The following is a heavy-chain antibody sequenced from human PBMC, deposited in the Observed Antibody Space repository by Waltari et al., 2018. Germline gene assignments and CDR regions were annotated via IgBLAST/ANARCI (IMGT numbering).Heavy chain of an antibody. Sequence: EVQLLESGGGLVQPGGSLRLSCAASGLTFSNCPMSWVRQTPGKWLQWVSSISTSGDLTYYADSVRGRFTVSRDNSKNTLYLQMNSLRAEDTATYYCAKIGVSGHWYFDLWGRGTLVTVSS. CDR1: GLTFSNCP. CDR3: AKIGVSGHWYFDL. V-gene: IGHV3-23*01. D-gene: IGHD6-19*01. J-gene: IGHJ2*01. CDR2: ISTSGDLT.